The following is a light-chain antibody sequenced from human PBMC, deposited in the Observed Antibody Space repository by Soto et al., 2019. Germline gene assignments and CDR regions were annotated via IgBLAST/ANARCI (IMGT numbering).Light chain of an antibody. V-gene: IGKV1-17*01. Sequence: DIQMTQSPSSLSASVGDSVTITCRASQAIRSDLDWYQQKPGTAPKRLIYTASDSQSGVPSRFSGSGSGTHFTLTISSLQPEDFATYYCLQHNSSPLTFGGGTKVEIK. J-gene: IGKJ4*02. CDR1: QAIRSD. CDR2: TAS. CDR3: LQHNSSPLT.